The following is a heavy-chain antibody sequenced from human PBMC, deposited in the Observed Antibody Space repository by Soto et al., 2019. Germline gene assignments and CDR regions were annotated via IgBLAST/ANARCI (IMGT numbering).Heavy chain of an antibody. D-gene: IGHD2-2*01. CDR1: GGSFSGYY. V-gene: IGHV4-34*01. CDR2: INHSGST. CDR3: ARAGAVIVVVPAAKRNWFDP. J-gene: IGHJ5*02. Sequence: SETLSLTCAVYGGSFSGYYWSWIRQPPGKGLEWIGEINHSGSTNHNPSLKSRVTISVDTSKNQFSLKLSSVTAADTAVYYCARAGAVIVVVPAAKRNWFDPWGQGTLVTVSS.